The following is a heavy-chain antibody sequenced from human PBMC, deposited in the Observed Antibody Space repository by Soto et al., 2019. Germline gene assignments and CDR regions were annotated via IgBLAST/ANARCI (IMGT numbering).Heavy chain of an antibody. CDR2: IDNDGGGT. Sequence: GGSLRLSGAASGFTFTNYWMHWVRQAPGKGLVWVSRIDNDGGGTSYADSVKDRFTISRDNAKNTLYLQMNSLRPEDTAIYYCGSVFEYWGQGILVTVSS. J-gene: IGHJ4*02. CDR3: GSVFEY. CDR1: GFTFTNYW. V-gene: IGHV3-74*01.